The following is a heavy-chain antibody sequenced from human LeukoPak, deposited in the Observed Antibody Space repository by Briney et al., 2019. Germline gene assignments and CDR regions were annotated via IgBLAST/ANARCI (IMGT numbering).Heavy chain of an antibody. CDR1: GGSISSYY. V-gene: IGHV4-59*01. Sequence: SSETLSLTCTVSGGSISSYYWSWIRQPPGKGLEWIGYIYYSGSTNYNPSLKSRVTISVDTSKNQFSLKLSSVTAADTAVYYCAREFGSSSFVGYWGQGTLVTVSS. CDR2: IYYSGST. D-gene: IGHD6-6*01. CDR3: AREFGSSSFVGY. J-gene: IGHJ4*02.